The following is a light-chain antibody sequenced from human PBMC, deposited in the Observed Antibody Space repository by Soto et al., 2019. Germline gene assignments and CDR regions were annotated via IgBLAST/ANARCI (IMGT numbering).Light chain of an antibody. V-gene: IGKV3-11*01. J-gene: IGKJ5*01. CDR2: YMS. CDR1: QYVGSR. Sequence: EIVLTQSPATLSSSPGETATLSCRASQYVGSRLAWYQHKPGQAPRLLIYYMSKRATGIPARFSGSGSGTDFTLTISSLAPDDFALYYCQQRSNRITFGQGTRLEIK. CDR3: QQRSNRIT.